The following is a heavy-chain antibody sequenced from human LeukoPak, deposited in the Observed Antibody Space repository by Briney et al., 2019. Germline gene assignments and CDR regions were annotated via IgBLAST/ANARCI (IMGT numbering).Heavy chain of an antibody. V-gene: IGHV5-51*01. Sequence: GESLKISCKGSGYSFTSYWIGWVRQMPGKGLEWMGIIYPGDSDTRYSPSFQGQVTISADKSISTAYLQWSSLKASDTAMYYCARHEASHCNGGSCYYSLDYWGQGTLVTVSS. CDR3: ARHEASHCNGGSCYYSLDY. CDR1: GYSFTSYW. CDR2: IYPGDSDT. D-gene: IGHD2-15*01. J-gene: IGHJ4*02.